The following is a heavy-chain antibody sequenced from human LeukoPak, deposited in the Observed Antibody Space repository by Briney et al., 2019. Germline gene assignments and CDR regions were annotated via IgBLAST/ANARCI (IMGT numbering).Heavy chain of an antibody. V-gene: IGHV1-18*01. D-gene: IGHD4-17*01. CDR2: ISTYIANT. J-gene: IGHJ4*02. Sequence: ASVKVSCKASGYTFTNYAITWVRQAPGQGLEWMGWISTYIANTKYAQNFQGRVTMTTDTSTSTAYMELRNLRSDDTAVYYCARDNPTSPNPSHSGDYVPFDYWGQGTLVTVSS. CDR3: ARDNPTSPNPSHSGDYVPFDY. CDR1: GYTFTNYA.